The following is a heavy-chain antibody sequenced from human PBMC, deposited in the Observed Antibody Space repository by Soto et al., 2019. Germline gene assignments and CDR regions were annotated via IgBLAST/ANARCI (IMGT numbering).Heavy chain of an antibody. D-gene: IGHD3-3*01. Sequence: LSLTCSVSCGSLSKYYWSWIRQPAGKGLEWIGRISASGHVVSKVSLRSRLTMSVDMSNNHFSLKLTSFTAADTAVYYCAMDNNECWSLYPLAFDYWGQGALVTVSS. CDR1: CGSLSKYY. V-gene: IGHV4-4*07. CDR3: AMDNNECWSLYPLAFDY. CDR2: ISASGHV. J-gene: IGHJ4*02.